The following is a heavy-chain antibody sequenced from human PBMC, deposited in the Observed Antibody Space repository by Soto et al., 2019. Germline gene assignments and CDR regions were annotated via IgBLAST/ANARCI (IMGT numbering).Heavy chain of an antibody. J-gene: IGHJ6*02. Sequence: GASGKVSCKASGYTFTRYGISWVRQAPGRGLEWMGWISAYNGDTNYAQKLQGRVTMTTDTSTSTAYMELRSLRSDDTAVYYCARSHTYDFWXGYYYYGMDVWGQGTTVTVSS. D-gene: IGHD3-3*01. CDR3: ARSHTYDFWXGYYYYGMDV. CDR2: ISAYNGDT. CDR1: GYTFTRYG. V-gene: IGHV1-18*01.